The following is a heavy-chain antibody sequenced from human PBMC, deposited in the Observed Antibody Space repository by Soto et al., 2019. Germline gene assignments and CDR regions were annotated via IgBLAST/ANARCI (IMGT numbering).Heavy chain of an antibody. D-gene: IGHD3-9*01. Sequence: VASVKVSCKASGYNFTTYYIHWVRQAPGQGLEWVGIINPRTGSTTYTQKFQGRVTMTRDTSTSTVYMELSSLRLEDTAVYYCARDRLTGGFDWGQGTLVTVSS. CDR3: ARDRLTGGFD. J-gene: IGHJ4*02. CDR2: INPRTGST. CDR1: GYNFTTYY. V-gene: IGHV1-46*01.